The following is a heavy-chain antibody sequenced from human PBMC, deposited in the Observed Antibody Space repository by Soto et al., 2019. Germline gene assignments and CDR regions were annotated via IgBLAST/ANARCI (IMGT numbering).Heavy chain of an antibody. J-gene: IGHJ6*02. CDR3: ARDRGYCSSTSCYTRDSGYYGMDV. V-gene: IGHV4-30-4*01. D-gene: IGHD2-2*02. Sequence: SETLSLTCTVSGGSISSGDYYWSWIRQPPGKGLEWIGYIYYSGSTYYNPSLKSRVTMSVDTSKNQFSLKLSSVTAADTAVYYCARDRGYCSSTSCYTRDSGYYGMDVWGQGTTVTVSS. CDR2: IYYSGST. CDR1: GGSISSGDYY.